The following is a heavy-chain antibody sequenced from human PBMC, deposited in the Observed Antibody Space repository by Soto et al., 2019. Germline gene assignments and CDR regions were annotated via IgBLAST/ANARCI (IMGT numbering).Heavy chain of an antibody. V-gene: IGHV4-34*01. CDR1: GGSVSSGSYY. D-gene: IGHD1-1*01. CDR2: MSHSGGS. CDR3: ARVERGTATTVVDAFDI. Sequence: QVQLQQWGAGLLKPSETLSLTCAVYGGSVSSGSYYWSWIRQPPGKGLEWIGEMSHSGGSHFNPSLKSRVTISVDTSKNQFSLKMSSVIAADTALYYCARVERGTATTVVDAFDIWGPGTMVTVSS. J-gene: IGHJ3*02.